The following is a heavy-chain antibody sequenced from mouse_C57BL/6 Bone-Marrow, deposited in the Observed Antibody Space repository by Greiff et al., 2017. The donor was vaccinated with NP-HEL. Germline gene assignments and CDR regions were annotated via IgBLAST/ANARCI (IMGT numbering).Heavy chain of an antibody. CDR3: TPDYYGSSPAWFAY. D-gene: IGHD1-1*01. J-gene: IGHJ3*01. CDR2: IDPENGDT. Sequence: EVQLQQSGAELVRPGASVKLSCTASGFNIKDDYMHWVKQRPEQGLEWIGWIDPENGDTEYASKFQGKATITADTSSNTAYLQLSSLTSEDTAVYYCTPDYYGSSPAWFAYWGQGTLVTVSA. V-gene: IGHV14-4*01. CDR1: GFNIKDDY.